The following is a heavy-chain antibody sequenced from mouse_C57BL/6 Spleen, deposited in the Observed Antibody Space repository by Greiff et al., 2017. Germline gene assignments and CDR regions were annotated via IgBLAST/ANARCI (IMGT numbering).Heavy chain of an antibody. D-gene: IGHD1-1*01. J-gene: IGHJ4*01. CDR1: GYTFTDYY. CDR3: ARAPSSTVVGYYAMDY. Sequence: EVQLQQSGPELVKPGASVKISCKASGYTFTDYYMNWVKQSHGKSLEWIGDINPNNGGTSYNQKFKGKATLTVDKSSSTAYMELRILTSEDSAVYYCARAPSSTVVGYYAMDYWGQGTSVTVSS. V-gene: IGHV1-26*01. CDR2: INPNNGGT.